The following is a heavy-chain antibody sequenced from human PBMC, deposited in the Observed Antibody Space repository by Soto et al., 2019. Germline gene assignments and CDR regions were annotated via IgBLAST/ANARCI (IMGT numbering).Heavy chain of an antibody. Sequence: GASVKVSCKASGYTFTSYAMHWVRQAPGQRLEWMGWINAGNGNTKYSQKFQGRVTITRDTSASTAYMELSSLRSEDTAVYYCARRTTIAVAGHDSYGMDVWGQGTTVTVSS. D-gene: IGHD6-19*01. CDR1: GYTFTSYA. J-gene: IGHJ6*02. CDR2: INAGNGNT. V-gene: IGHV1-3*01. CDR3: ARRTTIAVAGHDSYGMDV.